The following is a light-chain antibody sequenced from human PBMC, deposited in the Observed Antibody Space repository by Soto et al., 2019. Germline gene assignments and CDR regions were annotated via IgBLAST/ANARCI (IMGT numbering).Light chain of an antibody. Sequence: EIVLTQSPGALSLSPGERATLSCRASQSVRSSYLAWYQQKPGQAPRLLIYGASTRATGIPDRFSGSGSGTDFTLTISRLEPEDFAVYYCQQYASSLFTFGPGTKVDIK. CDR1: QSVRSSY. CDR3: QQYASSLFT. J-gene: IGKJ3*01. CDR2: GAS. V-gene: IGKV3-20*01.